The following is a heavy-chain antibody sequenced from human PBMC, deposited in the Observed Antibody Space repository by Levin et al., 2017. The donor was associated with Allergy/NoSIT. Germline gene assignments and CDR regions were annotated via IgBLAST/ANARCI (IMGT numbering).Heavy chain of an antibody. V-gene: IGHV3-23*01. D-gene: IGHD6-19*01. Sequence: GESLKISCAASGFTFSSYAMSWVRQAPGKGLEWVSAISGSGGSTYYADSVKGRFTISRDNSKNTLYLQMNSLRAEDTAVYYCAKILDSSGWFSLADYWGQGTLVTVSS. CDR3: AKILDSSGWFSLADY. J-gene: IGHJ4*02. CDR1: GFTFSSYA. CDR2: ISGSGGST.